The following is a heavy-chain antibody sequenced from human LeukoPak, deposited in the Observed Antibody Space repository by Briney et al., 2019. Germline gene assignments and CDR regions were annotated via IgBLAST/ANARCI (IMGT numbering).Heavy chain of an antibody. D-gene: IGHD1-1*01. CDR1: GGSVSSDYY. J-gene: IGHJ4*02. CDR2: ICSGGNT. CDR3: ARDGPWKSDC. Sequence: PSETLSLTCTVSGGSVSSDYYWGWLRQPPGKGLEWIGSICSGGNTCYNPSLKSRVTISADSSKNHFFLQLTSATVADTAVYFCARDGPWKSDCWGQGTLVTVSS. V-gene: IGHV4-39*02.